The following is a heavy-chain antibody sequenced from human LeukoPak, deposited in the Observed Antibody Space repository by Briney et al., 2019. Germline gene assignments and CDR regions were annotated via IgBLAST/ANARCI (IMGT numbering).Heavy chain of an antibody. V-gene: IGHV3-30*02. CDR1: GFTFSSYG. CDR3: TTDPAGMVTPYYYYMDV. CDR2: IRYDGSNK. Sequence: PGGSLRLSCAASGFTFSSYGMHWVRQAPGKGLEWVAFIRYDGSNKYYADSVKGRFTISRDNSKNTLYLQMNSLKTEDTAVYYCTTDPAGMVTPYYYYMDVWGKGTTVTISS. J-gene: IGHJ6*03. D-gene: IGHD5-18*01.